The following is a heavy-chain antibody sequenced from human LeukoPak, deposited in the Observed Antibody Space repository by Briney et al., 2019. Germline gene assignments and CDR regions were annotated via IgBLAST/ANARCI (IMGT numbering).Heavy chain of an antibody. D-gene: IGHD2-15*01. CDR3: RVGSGQGAFDD. Sequence: PGGSLRLSCAASGFTFSNAWMNWVRQAPGKGLEWVGLIRSKTDGGTTDYAAPVKGRFTISRDDSENTLYLQMNSLKTEDTAVYYCRVGSGQGAFDDWGQGTLVTVSS. CDR1: GFTFSNAW. J-gene: IGHJ4*02. V-gene: IGHV3-15*01. CDR2: IRSKTDGGTT.